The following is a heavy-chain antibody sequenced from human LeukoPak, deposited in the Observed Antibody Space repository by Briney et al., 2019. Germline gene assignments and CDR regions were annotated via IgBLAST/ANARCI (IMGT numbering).Heavy chain of an antibody. D-gene: IGHD3-10*01. V-gene: IGHV3-30-3*01. Sequence: PGGSLRLSCAASGFTFSSYAMHWVRQAPGKGLEWVAVISHDGSNKYYADSVKGRFTISRDNAKNSLYLQMNSLRAEDTALYYCAKDGSHYYGSGSLDYWGQGTLVTVSS. J-gene: IGHJ4*02. CDR2: ISHDGSNK. CDR3: AKDGSHYYGSGSLDY. CDR1: GFTFSSYA.